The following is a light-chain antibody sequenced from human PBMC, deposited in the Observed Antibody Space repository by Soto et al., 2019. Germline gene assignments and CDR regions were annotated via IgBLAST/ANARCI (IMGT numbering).Light chain of an antibody. V-gene: IGKV1-5*01. CDR2: DVS. Sequence: DIQMTQSPPTLSASVGDRVTITCRASQSVNNWLAWYQQKPGKAPNLLIYDVSTLGSGVQSRFSVNESWTEFTLTISSLQPDDFAAYYCQQYMSFPLTFGGGTKVEIK. CDR3: QQYMSFPLT. CDR1: QSVNNW. J-gene: IGKJ4*01.